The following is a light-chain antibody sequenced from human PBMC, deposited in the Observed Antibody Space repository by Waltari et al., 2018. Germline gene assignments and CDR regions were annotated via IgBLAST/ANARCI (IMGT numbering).Light chain of an antibody. CDR2: YDD. V-gene: IGLV1-36*01. CDR1: SSNIGTNV. Sequence: QSVLTQPPSVSGAPRQRVTISCSGSSSNIGTNVVNWYQQVPGKAPKLLIYYDDLLPSGVSDRFSGSKSCTAASLAISGLQSEDEADYYWAAWDDSLNGPSFGGGTKLTVL. J-gene: IGLJ3*02. CDR3: AAWDDSLNGPS.